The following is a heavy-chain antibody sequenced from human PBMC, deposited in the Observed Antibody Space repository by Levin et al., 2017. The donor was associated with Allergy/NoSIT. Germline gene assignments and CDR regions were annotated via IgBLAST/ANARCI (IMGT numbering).Heavy chain of an antibody. CDR2: TYNTGSA. J-gene: IGHJ4*02. Sequence: SETLSLTCAVSGYSVSSGYHWGWIRQPPGKGRGWMGGTYNTGSAYYNRSLKSRVTMSVDTSKNQFALGLSSVTAADTAVYYCARERLGAPDRNYFDYWGQGTLVTVSS. CDR1: GYSVSSGYH. D-gene: IGHD7-27*01. V-gene: IGHV4-38-2*02. CDR3: ARERLGAPDRNYFDY.